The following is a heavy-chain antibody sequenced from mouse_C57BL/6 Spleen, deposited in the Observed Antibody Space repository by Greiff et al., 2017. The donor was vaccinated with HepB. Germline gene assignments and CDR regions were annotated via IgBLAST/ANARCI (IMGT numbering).Heavy chain of an antibody. D-gene: IGHD1-1*02. V-gene: IGHV1-53*01. Sequence: QVQLQQPGTELVKPGASVKLSCKASGYTFTSYWMHWVKRRPGQGLEWIGNINPSNGGTNYNEKFKRKSTLTVDKSSSTAYMQLSSLTSEDSAVYYCARVDYPYYFDYWGQGTTLTVSS. CDR2: INPSNGGT. CDR1: GYTFTSYW. J-gene: IGHJ2*01. CDR3: ARVDYPYYFDY.